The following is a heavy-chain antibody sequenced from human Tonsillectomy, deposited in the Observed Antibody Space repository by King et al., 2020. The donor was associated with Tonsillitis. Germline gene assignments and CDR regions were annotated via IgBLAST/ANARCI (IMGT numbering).Heavy chain of an antibody. CDR3: ARMGSGSYGWADY. CDR1: GGSVSSGSYY. V-gene: IGHV4-61*01. Sequence: MQLQESGPGLVKPSETLSLTCTVSGGSVSSGSYYWSWIRQPPGKGLEWIGYIYYSGSTNYNPSLKSRVTISVDTSKNQFSLKLSSVTAADAAVYYCARMGSGSYGWADYWGQGTLVTVSS. J-gene: IGHJ4*02. CDR2: IYYSGST. D-gene: IGHD1-26*01.